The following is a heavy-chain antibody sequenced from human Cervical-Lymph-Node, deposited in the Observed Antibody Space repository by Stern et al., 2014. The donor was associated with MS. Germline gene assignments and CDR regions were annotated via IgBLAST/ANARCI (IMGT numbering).Heavy chain of an antibody. CDR1: GFTFSSYG. CDR3: ARDYEDTSMLFDH. Sequence: VQLAESGGAVVQPGRSLRLSCEASGFTFSSYGMHWVRQAPGKGLEWVTVISYDGNHKYYAASVKGRFTISRDNSKNTLHLQMNSVTPDDTAIYYCARDYEDTSMLFDHWGQGTLVTVSS. CDR2: ISYDGNHK. D-gene: IGHD2-8*01. V-gene: IGHV3-30*03. J-gene: IGHJ4*02.